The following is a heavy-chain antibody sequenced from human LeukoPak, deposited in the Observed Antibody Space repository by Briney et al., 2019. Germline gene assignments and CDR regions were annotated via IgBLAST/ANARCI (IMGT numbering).Heavy chain of an antibody. CDR3: ARRYYYDSSGYPNWFDP. Sequence: SETLSLTCAVYGGSFSSYYWSWIRQPPGKGLEWIGYIYYSGSTNYNPSLKSRVTISVDTSKNQFSLKLSSVTAADTAVYYCARRYYYDSSGYPNWFDPWGQGTLVTVSS. D-gene: IGHD3-22*01. CDR1: GGSFSSYY. CDR2: IYYSGST. J-gene: IGHJ5*02. V-gene: IGHV4-59*08.